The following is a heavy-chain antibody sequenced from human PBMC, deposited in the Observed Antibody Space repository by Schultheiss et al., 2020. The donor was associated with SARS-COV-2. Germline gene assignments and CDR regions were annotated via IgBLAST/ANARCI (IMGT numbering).Heavy chain of an antibody. Sequence: ASVKVSCKASGYTFSNFGFAWVRQAPGQGLEWMGWISTYNFDATIPQKFRGRLTVTTDTSTRTAYMELRSLRYDDTAVYYCTRDHYDSSGQTSPDGVDVWGQGTMVTVSS. CDR2: ISTYNFDA. V-gene: IGHV1-18*01. CDR1: GYTFSNFG. J-gene: IGHJ3*01. D-gene: IGHD3-22*01. CDR3: TRDHYDSSGQTSPDGVDV.